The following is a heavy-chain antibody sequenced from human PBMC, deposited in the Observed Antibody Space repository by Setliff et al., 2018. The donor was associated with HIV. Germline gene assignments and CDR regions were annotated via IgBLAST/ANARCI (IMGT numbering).Heavy chain of an antibody. CDR2: INAGTGNT. CDR3: ARSLREYSYGSPDY. D-gene: IGHD5-18*01. V-gene: IGHV1-3*01. Sequence: ASVKVSCKASGYRFTGFAIHWVRQAPGQRFEWMGWINAGTGNTKYSQKFQDKVTISRDIHANTAYMELSSLRSEDTAIYYCARSLREYSYGSPDYWGPGTLVTVSS. J-gene: IGHJ4*02. CDR1: GYRFTGFA.